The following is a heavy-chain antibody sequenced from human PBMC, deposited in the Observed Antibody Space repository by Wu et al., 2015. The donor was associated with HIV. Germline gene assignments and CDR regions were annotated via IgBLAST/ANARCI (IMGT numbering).Heavy chain of an antibody. CDR1: GDGFTSYA. J-gene: IGHJ3*01. CDR2: INPLFGTT. CDR3: ATVKYSIGWNQTFDV. Sequence: QAQLVQFGDEVKKPGSSVKVTCKASGDGFTSYAVSWVRQAPGQGLEWMGGINPLFGTTKHVQRFQDRVTFSTDESKSTVYMELSSLRSEDTAVYYCATVKYSIGWNQTFDVWGQGTMVTVSS. D-gene: IGHD6-19*01. V-gene: IGHV1-69*05.